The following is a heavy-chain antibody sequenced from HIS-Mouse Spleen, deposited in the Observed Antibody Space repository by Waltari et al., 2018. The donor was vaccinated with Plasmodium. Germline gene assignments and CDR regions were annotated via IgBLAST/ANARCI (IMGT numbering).Heavy chain of an antibody. CDR1: GFTFSSYW. CDR2: SISDGSST. J-gene: IGHJ4*02. CDR3: ARAVGATI. Sequence: EVQLVESGGGLVQPGGSLRLSCPASGFTFSSYWRHWVRQAPGKGLVRVARSISDGSSTSDSDSVKGRFTISRDNAKNTLYMQMSSLRGEDTAVYYCARAVGATIWGQGTLVTVSS. D-gene: IGHD1-26*01. V-gene: IGHV3-74*01.